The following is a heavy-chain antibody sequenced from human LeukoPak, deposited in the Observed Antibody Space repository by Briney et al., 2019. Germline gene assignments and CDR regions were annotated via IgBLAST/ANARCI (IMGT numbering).Heavy chain of an antibody. J-gene: IGHJ4*02. CDR3: ASGQFTVTTLY. D-gene: IGHD4-17*01. V-gene: IGHV3-48*01. CDR1: GFTFSSYN. Sequence: GGSLRLSCAAPGFTFSSYNMNWVRQAPGKGLEWVSYISSSSNTIYYADSVKGRFTISRDNANNSLYLQMNSLRAEDTAVYYCASGQFTVTTLYWGQGTLVTVSS. CDR2: ISSSSNTI.